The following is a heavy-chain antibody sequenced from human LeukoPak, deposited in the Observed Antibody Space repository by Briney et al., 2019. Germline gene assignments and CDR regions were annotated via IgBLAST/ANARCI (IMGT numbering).Heavy chain of an antibody. Sequence: SETLSLTCAVYGGSFSGYYWGWTRQPPGKGLEWIGSIDYSGSTWYNAPLKNRVAISVDTSKSQFSLKLSSVTAADTAVYYCARHDPWDYWGQGTLVTVSS. CDR2: IDYSGST. CDR1: GGSFSGYY. J-gene: IGHJ4*02. CDR3: ARHDPWDY. V-gene: IGHV4-39*01.